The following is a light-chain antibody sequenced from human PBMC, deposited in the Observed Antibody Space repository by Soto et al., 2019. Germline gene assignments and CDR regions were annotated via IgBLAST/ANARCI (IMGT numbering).Light chain of an antibody. CDR3: SSYPSSNTLV. CDR2: EDT. V-gene: IGLV2-14*01. J-gene: IGLJ1*01. Sequence: QSALTQPASVSGSPGQSITISCSGTSEDVGGYNYVSWYQHHPGKAPKLIISEDTNRPSGLAKRFSGSKSGSTASLTISGLQADDEADYYCSSYPSSNTLVFGSGTKLTVL. CDR1: SEDVGGYNY.